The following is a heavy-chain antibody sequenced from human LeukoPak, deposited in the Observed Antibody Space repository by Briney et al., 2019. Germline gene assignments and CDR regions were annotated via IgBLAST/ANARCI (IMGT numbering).Heavy chain of an antibody. J-gene: IGHJ4*02. CDR1: GFTFSSYG. D-gene: IGHD3-22*01. Sequence: GGSLRLSCAASGFTFSSYGMHWVRQAPGKGLEWVAVISYDGSNKYYADSVKGRFTISRDNSKNTLYLQMNSLRAEDTAVYYCATFTYYYDSSGPALDYWGQGTLVTASS. V-gene: IGHV3-30*03. CDR2: ISYDGSNK. CDR3: ATFTYYYDSSGPALDY.